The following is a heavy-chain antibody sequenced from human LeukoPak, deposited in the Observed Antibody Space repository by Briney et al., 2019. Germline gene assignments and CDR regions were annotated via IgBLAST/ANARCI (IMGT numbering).Heavy chain of an antibody. CDR1: GYTFTSYG. CDR3: ARAYDILTGYSPLYYYYYMDV. J-gene: IGHJ6*03. D-gene: IGHD3-9*01. Sequence: ASVKVSCKASGYTFTSYGISWVRQAPGQGLEWMGWISAYNGNTNYAQKLQGRVTMTTDTSTSTAYMELRSLRPDDTAVYYCARAYDILTGYSPLYYYYYMDVWGKGTTVTVSS. V-gene: IGHV1-18*01. CDR2: ISAYNGNT.